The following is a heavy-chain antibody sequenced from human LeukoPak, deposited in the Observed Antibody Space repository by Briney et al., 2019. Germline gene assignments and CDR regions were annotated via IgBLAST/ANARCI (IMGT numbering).Heavy chain of an antibody. Sequence: PGGSLRLSCAASGFTFSRSWMTWVRQAPGKGPEWVANIKQDGSEKYYVDSVKGRFTISRDNAKDALYLQMNSLRAEDTAVYYCSSRRITIFGVARAFDYWGQGTLVTVSS. V-gene: IGHV3-7*03. CDR3: SSRRITIFGVARAFDY. CDR1: GFTFSRSW. J-gene: IGHJ4*02. D-gene: IGHD3-3*01. CDR2: IKQDGSEK.